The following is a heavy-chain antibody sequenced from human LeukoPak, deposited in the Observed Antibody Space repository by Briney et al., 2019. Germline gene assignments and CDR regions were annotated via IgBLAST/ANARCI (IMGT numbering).Heavy chain of an antibody. J-gene: IGHJ3*02. D-gene: IGHD1-26*01. CDR3: ARDFEWELLKANAFDI. CDR1: GFTFSSYG. CDR2: ISSRSII. V-gene: IGHV3-21*01. Sequence: GGSLRLSCAASGFTFSSYGMHWVRQAPGKGLEWVSSISSRSIIYYADSLKGRFTISRDNAKNSLYLQMNSLRTEDTAVYYCARDFEWELLKANAFDIWGQGTMVTVSS.